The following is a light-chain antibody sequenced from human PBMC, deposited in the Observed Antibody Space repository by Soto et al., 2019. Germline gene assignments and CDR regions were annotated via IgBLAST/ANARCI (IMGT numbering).Light chain of an antibody. V-gene: IGKV2-28*01. CDR2: LGS. J-gene: IGKJ2*01. CDR1: QSLLESNGYNY. Sequence: EIVMTQSPLSLPVTPGEPASISCRSIQSLLESNGYNYLDWYLQKPGQSPQLLINLGSNRASGVPDRFSGSGSGTEFTLKISRVEAEDVGVYYCMQALNTPFTFGQGTTLEIK. CDR3: MQALNTPFT.